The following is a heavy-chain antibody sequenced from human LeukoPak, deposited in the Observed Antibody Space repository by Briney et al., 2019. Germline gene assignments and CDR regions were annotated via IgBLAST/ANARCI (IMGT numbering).Heavy chain of an antibody. J-gene: IGHJ4*02. CDR2: ISSSGSTI. D-gene: IGHD2-15*01. V-gene: IGHV3-11*04. Sequence: KPGGSLRLSCAASGFTFSDYYMSWIRQAPGKGLEWVSYISSSGSTIYYADSVKGRFAISRDNAKNSLYLQMNTLRAEDTAVYYCARDCSGGNCYRDPTFDYWGQGTLVTVSS. CDR1: GFTFSDYY. CDR3: ARDCSGGNCYRDPTFDY.